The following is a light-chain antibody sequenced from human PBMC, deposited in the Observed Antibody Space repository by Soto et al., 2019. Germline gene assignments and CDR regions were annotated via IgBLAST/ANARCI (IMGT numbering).Light chain of an antibody. Sequence: EIVLTQSPGTLSLSPGERATLSCRASQSVSSSYLAWYQQKPGQAPRILIYGASSRATGIPDRFSGSGSGTDFTLNISRLEREDFEVYYCQQDGSSPVTFGQGTKLEIK. V-gene: IGKV3-20*01. J-gene: IGKJ2*01. CDR3: QQDGSSPVT. CDR2: GAS. CDR1: QSVSSSY.